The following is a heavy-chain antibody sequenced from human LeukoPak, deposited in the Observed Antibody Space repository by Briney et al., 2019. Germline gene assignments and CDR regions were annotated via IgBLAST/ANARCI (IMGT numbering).Heavy chain of an antibody. CDR1: GGSFSGYY. CDR2: INHSGST. V-gene: IGHV4-34*01. D-gene: IGHD6-6*01. Sequence: SETLSLTCAVYGGSFSGYYWIWIRQPPGKGLEWIGEINHSGSTNYNPSLKSRVTISVDTSKNQFSLKLSSVTAADTAVYYCARIGIAARPGAYYYYGMDVWGQGTTVTVSS. CDR3: ARIGIAARPGAYYYYGMDV. J-gene: IGHJ6*02.